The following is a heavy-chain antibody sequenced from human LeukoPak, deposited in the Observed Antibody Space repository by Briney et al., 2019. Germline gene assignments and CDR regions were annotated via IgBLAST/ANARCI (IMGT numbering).Heavy chain of an antibody. CDR1: GGSFSGYY. D-gene: IGHD3-10*01. CDR2: IDHSGST. V-gene: IGHV4-34*01. CDR3: ARRGVYNSGSSRFDY. Sequence: SETLSLTCAVYGGSFSGYYWTWIRQPPEEGLEWIGEIDHSGSTNYNPSLKSRVTISIDTSKNQFSLRLSSVTAADTAVYYCARRGVYNSGSSRFDYWGQGTLVTVSS. J-gene: IGHJ4*02.